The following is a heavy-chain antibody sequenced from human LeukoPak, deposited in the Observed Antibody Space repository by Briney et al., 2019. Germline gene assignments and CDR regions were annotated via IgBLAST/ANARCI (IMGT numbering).Heavy chain of an antibody. CDR2: IRSKANSYAT. V-gene: IGHV3-73*01. CDR3: TIAAAGYYYYYYMDV. CDR1: GFTFSGSA. D-gene: IGHD6-13*01. J-gene: IGHJ6*03. Sequence: PGGSLRLSCAASGFTFSGSAMHWVRQASGKGLEWVGRIRSKANSYATAYAASVKGRFTISRDDSKNTAYLQMNSLKTEDTAVYYCTIAAAGYYYYYYMDVWGKGTTVTISS.